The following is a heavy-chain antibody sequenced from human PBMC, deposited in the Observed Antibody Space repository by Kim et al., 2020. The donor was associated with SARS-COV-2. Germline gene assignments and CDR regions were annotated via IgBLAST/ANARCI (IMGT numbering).Heavy chain of an antibody. D-gene: IGHD3-9*01. CDR1: GFTFSSYA. V-gene: IGHV3-23*01. Sequence: GGSLRLSCAASGFTFSSYAMSWVRQAPGKGLEWVSAISGSGGSTYYADSVKARFTISRDNSKNTLYLQMNSLRAEDTAVYYCLTLGNYDILTGDTFDYRGQGTLVTVSS. CDR3: LTLGNYDILTGDTFDY. J-gene: IGHJ4*02. CDR2: ISGSGGST.